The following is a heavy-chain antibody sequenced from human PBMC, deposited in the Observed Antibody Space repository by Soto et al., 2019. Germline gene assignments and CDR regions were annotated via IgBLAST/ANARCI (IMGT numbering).Heavy chain of an antibody. J-gene: IGHJ6*03. Sequence: QVQLVQSGAEVKKPGSSVKVSCKASGGTFSSYTISWVRQAPGQGLEWMGRIIPILGIANYAQKFQGRVTITADKSTSTAYMELSSLRSEDTAVYYCARGDYGSGSHWPQLYYYYYYMDVWGKGTTVTVSS. CDR3: ARGDYGSGSHWPQLYYYYYYMDV. CDR2: IIPILGIA. V-gene: IGHV1-69*02. CDR1: GGTFSSYT. D-gene: IGHD3-10*01.